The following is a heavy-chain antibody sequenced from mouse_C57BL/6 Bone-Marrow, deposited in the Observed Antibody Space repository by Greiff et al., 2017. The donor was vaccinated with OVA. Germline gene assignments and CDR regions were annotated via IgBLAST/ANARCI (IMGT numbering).Heavy chain of an antibody. CDR3: ARPGYYDYDGAPYYAMDY. J-gene: IGHJ4*01. D-gene: IGHD2-4*01. Sequence: EVKLEESGGGLVQPGGSLKLSCAASGFTFSDYYMYWVRQTPEKRLEWVAYISNGGGSTYYPDTVKGRFTISRDNAKNTLYLQMSRLKSEDTAMYYCARPGYYDYDGAPYYAMDYWGQGTSVTVSS. V-gene: IGHV5-12*01. CDR1: GFTFSDYY. CDR2: ISNGGGST.